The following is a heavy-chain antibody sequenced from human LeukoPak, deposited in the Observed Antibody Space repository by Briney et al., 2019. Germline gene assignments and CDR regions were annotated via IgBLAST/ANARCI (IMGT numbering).Heavy chain of an antibody. V-gene: IGHV3-48*03. J-gene: IGHJ5*02. D-gene: IGHD2-15*01. CDR2: ISSSGSTI. CDR3: ARDRRGYCHS. Sequence: GGSLRLSCAASGFTFSSYEMNWVRQAPGKGLEWVSYISSSGSTIYYADSVKGRFTISRDNAKNSLYLQMNSLRAEDTAVYYCARDRRGYCHSWGQGTLVTVSS. CDR1: GFTFSSYE.